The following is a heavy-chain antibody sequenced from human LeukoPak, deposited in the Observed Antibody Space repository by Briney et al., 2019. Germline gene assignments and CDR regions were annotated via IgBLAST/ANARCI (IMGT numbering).Heavy chain of an antibody. CDR1: GSTFSSYW. V-gene: IGHV3-74*01. D-gene: IGHD3-16*01. Sequence: PGGSLRLSCAASGSTFSSYWMHWVRQAPGKGLVWVSRINSDGSSTSYADSVKGRFTISRDNAKNTLYLQMNSLRAEDTAVYYCARGGRWAQDAFDIWGQGTMVTVSS. J-gene: IGHJ3*02. CDR2: INSDGSST. CDR3: ARGGRWAQDAFDI.